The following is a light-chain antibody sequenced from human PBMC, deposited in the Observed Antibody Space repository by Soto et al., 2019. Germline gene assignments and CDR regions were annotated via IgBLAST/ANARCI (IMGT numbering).Light chain of an antibody. CDR3: QMSNRAPLT. Sequence: DVQMTQSPSSLSAFVGDRVTITCRATQGIAPYLAWFQQKPWKVPKLLIYATCTLQSGDPSQFSGSGSGTDFTLPINSLQPEDVGTDYCQMSNRAPLTFGGGTKVAIK. J-gene: IGKJ4*01. CDR2: ATC. CDR1: QGIAPY. V-gene: IGKV1-27*01.